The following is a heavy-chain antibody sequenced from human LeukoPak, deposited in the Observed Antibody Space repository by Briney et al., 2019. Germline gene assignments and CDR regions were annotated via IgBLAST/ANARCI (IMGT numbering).Heavy chain of an antibody. Sequence: GGSLRLSCAGSGFTFSSYWMDWVRQAPGKGREWVANIKQDGIEKYFVDSVKGRFAISRDNAKNSLYLQMNSLRAEDTAVYYCAREAMVRGVPDAFDIWGQGTMVTVSS. D-gene: IGHD3-10*01. CDR3: AREAMVRGVPDAFDI. CDR2: IKQDGIEK. J-gene: IGHJ3*02. CDR1: GFTFSSYW. V-gene: IGHV3-7*01.